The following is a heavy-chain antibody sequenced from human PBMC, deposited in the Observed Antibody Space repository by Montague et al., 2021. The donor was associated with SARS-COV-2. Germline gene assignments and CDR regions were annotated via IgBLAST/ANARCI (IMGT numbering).Heavy chain of an antibody. V-gene: IGHV4-59*01. Sequence: SETLSLTCTVSGGSISSYYWSWIRQPPGKGLEWIGYIYYSGSTNYNPSLKSRVTLSVDTSKNQFSLKLSSVTAADTAVYYCARDPLMVRGVSVYGMDVWGQGTTVTVSS. CDR2: IYYSGST. CDR3: ARDPLMVRGVSVYGMDV. D-gene: IGHD3-10*01. CDR1: GGSISSYY. J-gene: IGHJ6*02.